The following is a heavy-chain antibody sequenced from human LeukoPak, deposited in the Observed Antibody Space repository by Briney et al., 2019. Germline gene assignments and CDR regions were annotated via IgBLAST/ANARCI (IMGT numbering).Heavy chain of an antibody. Sequence: ASVKVSCTASGYTFTSYGISWVRQAPGQGLEWMGWISAYNGNTNYAQKLQGRVTMTTDTSTSTAYMELRSLRSDDTAVYYCARGHYDFWSGYSLYYFDYWGQGTLVTVSS. CDR2: ISAYNGNT. D-gene: IGHD3-3*01. CDR1: GYTFTSYG. V-gene: IGHV1-18*01. CDR3: ARGHYDFWSGYSLYYFDY. J-gene: IGHJ4*02.